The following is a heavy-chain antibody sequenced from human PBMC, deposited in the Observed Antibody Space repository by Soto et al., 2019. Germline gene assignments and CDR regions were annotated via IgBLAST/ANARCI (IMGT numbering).Heavy chain of an antibody. Sequence: GASVKVSCKASGYTFTSYGISWVRQAPGQGLEWMGWISAYNGNTNYAQKLQGRVTMTTDTSTSTAYMELRSLRSDDTAVYYCARVRPVDTAMVQYFDYWGQGTLVTVSS. CDR3: ARVRPVDTAMVQYFDY. J-gene: IGHJ4*02. CDR2: ISAYNGNT. CDR1: GYTFTSYG. V-gene: IGHV1-18*04. D-gene: IGHD5-18*01.